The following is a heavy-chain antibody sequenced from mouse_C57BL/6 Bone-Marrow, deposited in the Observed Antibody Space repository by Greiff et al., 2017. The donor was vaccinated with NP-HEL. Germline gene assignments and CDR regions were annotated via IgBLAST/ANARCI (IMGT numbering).Heavy chain of an antibody. CDR3: ARTPYYYGSSQPLSYWYFDV. Sequence: QVQLQQPGAELVKPGASVKLSCKASGYTFTSYWMQWVKQRPGQGLEWIGEIDPSDSYTNYNQKFKGKATLTVDTSSSTAYMQLSSLTSADSAVYYCARTPYYYGSSQPLSYWYFDVLGTGTTVTVSS. D-gene: IGHD1-1*01. V-gene: IGHV1-50*01. CDR2: IDPSDSYT. CDR1: GYTFTSYW. J-gene: IGHJ1*03.